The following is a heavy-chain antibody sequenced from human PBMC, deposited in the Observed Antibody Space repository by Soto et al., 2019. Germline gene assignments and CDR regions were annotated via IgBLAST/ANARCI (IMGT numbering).Heavy chain of an antibody. CDR3: ARATGYYAMDV. CDR1: GFTFSSYW. V-gene: IGHV3-74*01. J-gene: IGHJ6*02. Sequence: GESLRLSCAAAGFTFSSYWMHWVRHAPGKGLVWVSRINSDGSSTSYADSVKGRFTISRDNAKNTLYLQMNRRRAEDTDVYFCARATGYYAMDVWGQGTTVTVSS. CDR2: INSDGSST.